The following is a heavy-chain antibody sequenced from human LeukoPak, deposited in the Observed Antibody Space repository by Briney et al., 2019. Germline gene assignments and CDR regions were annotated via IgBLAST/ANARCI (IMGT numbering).Heavy chain of an antibody. J-gene: IGHJ4*02. CDR2: ISASSGNT. V-gene: IGHV1-18*01. CDR3: ARDSETTYYYDSSGYYYKASFDY. Sequence: ASVKVSCKASGYTFTSYGISWVRQAPGQGLEWMGWISASSGNTNYAQKLQGRVTMTTETSTSTAYMELTSLRSDDTAVYYCARDSETTYYYDSSGYYYKASFDYWGQGTLVTVSS. CDR1: GYTFTSYG. D-gene: IGHD3-22*01.